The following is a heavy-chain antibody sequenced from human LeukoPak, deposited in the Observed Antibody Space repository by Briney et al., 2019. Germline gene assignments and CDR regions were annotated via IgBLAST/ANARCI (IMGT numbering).Heavy chain of an antibody. J-gene: IGHJ5*02. V-gene: IGHV4-34*01. D-gene: IGHD3-3*01. CDR3: ARGGFYYDFWSGYYTSHGWFDP. CDR1: GGSFSGYY. CDR2: INHSGST. Sequence: SETLSLTCAVYGGSFSGYYWSWIRQPPGKGLEWIGEINHSGSTNYNPSLKSRVTISVDTSKNQFSLKLSSVTAADPAVYYCARGGFYYDFWSGYYTSHGWFDPWGQGTLVTVSS.